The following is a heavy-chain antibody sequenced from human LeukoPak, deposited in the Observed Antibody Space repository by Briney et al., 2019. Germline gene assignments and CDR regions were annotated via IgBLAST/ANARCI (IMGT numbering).Heavy chain of an antibody. CDR2: IYYSGST. V-gene: IGHV4-59*01. J-gene: IGHJ5*02. Sequence: KPSETLSLTCTVSGGSISSYYWSWIRQPPGKGLELIGYIYYSGSTNYNPSLKSRVTISVDTSKNQFSLKLSSVTAADTAVYYCARDQIDSSGYYYSNWFDPWGQGTLVTVSS. CDR1: GGSISSYY. D-gene: IGHD3-22*01. CDR3: ARDQIDSSGYYYSNWFDP.